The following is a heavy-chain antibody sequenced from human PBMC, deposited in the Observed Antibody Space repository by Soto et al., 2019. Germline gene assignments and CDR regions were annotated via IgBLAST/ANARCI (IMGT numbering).Heavy chain of an antibody. CDR1: GFTFTTYA. CDR2: ISGSGGSA. D-gene: IGHD5-18*01. J-gene: IGHJ6*02. Sequence: EVQLLESGGGLVQPGGSLRLSCAASGFTFTTYAMSWVRQAPGKGLEWVSAISGSGGSAYYADSVKGRFTISRDNSKNMLYLQMNSLRAEDTAVYYCAKPEGYSYGSHYYYGMNVWGQGTTVTVSS. CDR3: AKPEGYSYGSHYYYGMNV. V-gene: IGHV3-23*01.